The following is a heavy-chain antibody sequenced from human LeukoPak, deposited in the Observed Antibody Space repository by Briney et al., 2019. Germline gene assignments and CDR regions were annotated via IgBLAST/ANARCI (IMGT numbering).Heavy chain of an antibody. J-gene: IGHJ3*02. CDR3: ARALVTVTKGFDI. V-gene: IGHV4-59*11. Sequence: NTSETLSLTCAVSDDSFSSHYWTWIRQPPGKGLEWIGYISYIGRTNYNPSLKSRVTISIDTSKNQFSLKLTSVPAAHTAVSYCARALVTVTKGFDIWGQGTMVSVSS. CDR2: ISYIGRT. CDR1: DDSFSSHY. D-gene: IGHD4-17*01.